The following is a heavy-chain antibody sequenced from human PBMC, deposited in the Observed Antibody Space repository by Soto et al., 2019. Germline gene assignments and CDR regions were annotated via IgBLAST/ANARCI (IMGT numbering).Heavy chain of an antibody. CDR2: IYYSGST. Sequence: SETLSLTCTVSGGSISSSSYYWGWIRQPPGKGLEWSGSIYYSGSTYYNPSLKSRVTISVDTSKNQFSLKLSSVTAADTAVYYCASFVDTARDPQSQNGFDPWGQGTLVTVSS. D-gene: IGHD5-18*01. J-gene: IGHJ5*02. V-gene: IGHV4-39*01. CDR1: GGSISSSSYY. CDR3: ASFVDTARDPQSQNGFDP.